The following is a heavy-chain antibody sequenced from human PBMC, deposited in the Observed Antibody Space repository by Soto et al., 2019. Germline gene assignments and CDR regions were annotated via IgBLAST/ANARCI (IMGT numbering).Heavy chain of an antibody. Sequence: SETLSLTCAVYGGSFSGYYWSWIRQPPGKGLEWIGEINHSGSTNYNPSLKSRVTISVDTSKNQFSLKLSSVTAADTAVYYCARGGMNSSGYRAPFDYWGQGTLVTVSS. CDR3: ARGGMNSSGYRAPFDY. CDR1: GGSFSGYY. CDR2: INHSGST. J-gene: IGHJ4*02. V-gene: IGHV4-34*01. D-gene: IGHD3-22*01.